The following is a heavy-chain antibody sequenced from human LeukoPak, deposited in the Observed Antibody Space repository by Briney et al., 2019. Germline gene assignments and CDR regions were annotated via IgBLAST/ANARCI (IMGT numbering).Heavy chain of an antibody. Sequence: MTSETLSLTCAVYGGSFSGYYWSWIRQPPGKVLEWIGEINHSGSTNYNPSLKSRVTISVDTSKNQFSLKLSSVTAADTAVYYCARTTEGGYTYDYFYYYMDVWGKGTTVTISS. J-gene: IGHJ6*03. CDR2: INHSGST. CDR1: GGSFSGYY. V-gene: IGHV4-34*01. CDR3: ARTTEGGYTYDYFYYYMDV. D-gene: IGHD5-18*01.